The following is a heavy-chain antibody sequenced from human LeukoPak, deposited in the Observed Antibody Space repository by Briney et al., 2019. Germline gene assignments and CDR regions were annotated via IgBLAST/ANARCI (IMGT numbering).Heavy chain of an antibody. CDR2: ISSSSSYT. Sequence: PGGSLRLSCAASGFTFSSYSMNWVRQPPGKGLEWVSSISSSSSYTYYADSVKGRFTISRDNAKNSLDLQMNSLRAEDTAVYYCARDPAVDYWGQGTLVTVSS. CDR3: ARDPAVDY. V-gene: IGHV3-21*01. J-gene: IGHJ4*02. CDR1: GFTFSSYS.